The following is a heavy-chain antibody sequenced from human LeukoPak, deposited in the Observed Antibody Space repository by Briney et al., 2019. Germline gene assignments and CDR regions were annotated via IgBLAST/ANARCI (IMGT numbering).Heavy chain of an antibody. CDR2: IYYSGST. Sequence: SETLSLTCTVSGGSISSYYWSWIRQPPGKGLEWIGYIYYSGSTNYNPSLKSRVTISVDTSKNQFSLKLSSVTAADTAVYYCARELDYYGSGSPTKGYSFDYWGQGTLVTVSS. J-gene: IGHJ4*02. D-gene: IGHD3-10*01. CDR3: ARELDYYGSGSPTKGYSFDY. CDR1: GGSISSYY. V-gene: IGHV4-59*01.